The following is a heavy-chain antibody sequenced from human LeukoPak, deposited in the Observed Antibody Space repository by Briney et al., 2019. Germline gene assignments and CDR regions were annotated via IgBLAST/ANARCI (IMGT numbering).Heavy chain of an antibody. CDR2: INPNSGGT. J-gene: IGHJ6*02. CDR1: GYTFTGYY. CDR3: ARDLVVVPAAMGAMDV. Sequence: GASVKVSCKASGYTFTGYYMHWVRQAPGQGLEWMGWINPNSGGTNYAQKFQGRVTMTRDTSISTAYMELSRLRSDDTAVYYCARDLVVVPAAMGAMDVWGQGTTVTVSS. V-gene: IGHV1-2*02. D-gene: IGHD2-2*01.